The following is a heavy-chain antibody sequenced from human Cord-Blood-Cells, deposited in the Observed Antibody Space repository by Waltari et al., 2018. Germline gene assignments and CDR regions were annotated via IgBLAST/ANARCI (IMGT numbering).Heavy chain of an antibody. CDR3: AHIWNLNPDY. CDR1: WFSRSTSGVG. Sequence: QITLKESGPTLAKPTQTLTLTYTFSWFSRSTSGVGVGWIRQPPGKALVWLALIYWNDDKLYSPSLKSRLTITKDTSKNQVVLTMTNMDPVYTATYYCAHIWNLNPDYWGQGTLVTVSS. J-gene: IGHJ4*02. D-gene: IGHD1-7*01. V-gene: IGHV2-5*01. CDR2: IYWNDDK.